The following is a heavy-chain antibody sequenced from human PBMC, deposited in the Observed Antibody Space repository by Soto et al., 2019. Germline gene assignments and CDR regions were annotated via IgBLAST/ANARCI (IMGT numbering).Heavy chain of an antibody. D-gene: IGHD3-9*01. CDR2: INAGNGNT. CDR1: GYTFTSYA. CDR3: ARDPAKTGQYYFDY. Sequence: ASVKVSCKASGYTFTSYAMHWVRQAPGQRLEWMGWINAGNGNTKYSQKFQGRVTITRDTSASTAYMELSSLRSEDTAVYYCARDPAKTGQYYFDYWGQGTLVTVSS. V-gene: IGHV1-3*01. J-gene: IGHJ4*02.